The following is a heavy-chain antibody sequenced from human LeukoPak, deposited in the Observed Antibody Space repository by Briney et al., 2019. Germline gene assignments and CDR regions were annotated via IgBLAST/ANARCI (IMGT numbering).Heavy chain of an antibody. Sequence: GGSLRLSCAASGFTFSMHSMNWVRQAPGKGLEWVSSISSSSSYIYYADSVKGRFTISRDNAKNSLYLQMNSLRAEDTAVYYCATHGSGSYPNWFDPWGQGTLVTVSS. CDR2: ISSSSSYI. J-gene: IGHJ5*02. CDR3: ATHGSGSYPNWFDP. D-gene: IGHD3-10*01. V-gene: IGHV3-21*01. CDR1: GFTFSMHS.